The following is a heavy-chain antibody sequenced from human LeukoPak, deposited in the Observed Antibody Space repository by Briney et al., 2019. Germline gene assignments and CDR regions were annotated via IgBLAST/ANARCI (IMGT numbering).Heavy chain of an antibody. CDR2: IYYSGST. D-gene: IGHD3-3*01. V-gene: IGHV4-39*01. Sequence: SETLSLTCTVSGCSFSSSSYYWGWIPQPPGKGLEWIRSIYYSGSTYYNPSLKSRVTISVDTTKNQFSLKLRSVTAADTAVYYCARPLSEWLLYGNWFDPWGQGTLVTVSS. CDR1: GCSFSSSSYY. J-gene: IGHJ5*02. CDR3: ARPLSEWLLYGNWFDP.